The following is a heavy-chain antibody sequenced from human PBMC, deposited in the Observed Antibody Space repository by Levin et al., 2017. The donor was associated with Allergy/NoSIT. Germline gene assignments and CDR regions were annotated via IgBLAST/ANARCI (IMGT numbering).Heavy chain of an antibody. Sequence: SVKVSCKASGGTFSSYAISWVRQAPGQGLEWMGGIIPIFGTANYAQKFQGRVTITADESTSTAYMELSSLRSEDTAVYYCASPTGVSDSSGWEGGETKFDYWGQGTLVTVSS. D-gene: IGHD6-19*01. V-gene: IGHV1-69*13. CDR3: ASPTGVSDSSGWEGGETKFDY. CDR2: IIPIFGTA. CDR1: GGTFSSYA. J-gene: IGHJ4*02.